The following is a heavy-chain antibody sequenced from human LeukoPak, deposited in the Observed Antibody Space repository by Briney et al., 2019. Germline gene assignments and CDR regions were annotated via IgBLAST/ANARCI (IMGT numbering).Heavy chain of an antibody. J-gene: IGHJ4*02. CDR1: GGSISSYY. V-gene: IGHV4-59*01. CDR3: ARGDLYGDYHY. CDR2: IYYSGST. D-gene: IGHD4-17*01. Sequence: SETLSLTCTVSGGSISSYYWSWIRQPPGKGLEWIGYIYYSGSTNYNPSLKSRVTISVDTSKNQFSPKLSSVTAADTAVYYCARGDLYGDYHYWGQGTLVTVSS.